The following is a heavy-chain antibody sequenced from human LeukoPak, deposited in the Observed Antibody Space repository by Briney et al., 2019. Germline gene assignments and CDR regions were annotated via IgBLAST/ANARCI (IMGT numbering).Heavy chain of an antibody. CDR1: GYSISSGYY. CDR2: IYYSGST. J-gene: IGHJ4*02. CDR3: ARREDYYGSGSYSYFDS. D-gene: IGHD3-10*01. Sequence: PSETLSLTCAVSGYSISSGYYWGWIRQPPGKGLEWIGNIYYSGSTYYNPSLKSRVTISVDTSKNQFSLKLSSVTAADTAVYYCARREDYYGSGSYSYFDSWGQGTLVTVSS. V-gene: IGHV4-38-2*01.